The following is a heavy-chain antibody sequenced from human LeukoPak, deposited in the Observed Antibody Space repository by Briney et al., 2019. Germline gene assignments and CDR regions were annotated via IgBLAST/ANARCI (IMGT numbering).Heavy chain of an antibody. J-gene: IGHJ4*02. CDR1: GGSISSYY. CDR3: ARSYYYDSSGYYYYFDY. V-gene: IGHV4-59*01. D-gene: IGHD3-22*01. CDR2: IYYSGST. Sequence: PSETLSPTCTVSGGSISSYYWSWIRQPPGKGLEWIGYIYYSGSTNYNPSLKSRVTISVDTSKNQFSLKLSSVTAADTAVYYCARSYYYDSSGYYYYFDYWGQGTLVTVSS.